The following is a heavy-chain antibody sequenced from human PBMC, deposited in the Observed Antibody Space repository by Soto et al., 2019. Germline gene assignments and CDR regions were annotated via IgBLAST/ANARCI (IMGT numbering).Heavy chain of an antibody. V-gene: IGHV4-38-2*01. CDR3: AISSIAARVGFDY. Sequence: SETLSLTCAVSGYSISSGYYWGWIRQPPGKGLEWIGSIYHSGSTYYNPSLKSRVTISVDTSKNQFSLKLSSVTAADTAVYYCAISSIAARVGFDYWGQGTLVTVSS. D-gene: IGHD6-6*01. CDR2: IYHSGST. CDR1: GYSISSGYY. J-gene: IGHJ4*02.